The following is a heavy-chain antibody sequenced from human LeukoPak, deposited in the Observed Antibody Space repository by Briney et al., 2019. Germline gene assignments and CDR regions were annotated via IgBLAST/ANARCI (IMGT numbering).Heavy chain of an antibody. CDR2: ISGSGDST. CDR3: ARDSGGWYVSDY. D-gene: IGHD6-19*01. V-gene: IGHV3-23*01. CDR1: GFTFSSYA. J-gene: IGHJ4*02. Sequence: GGSLRLSCAASGFTFSSYAMSWVRQAPGKGLEWVSCISGSGDSTYYADSVKGRFTISRDNAKNSLYLQMNSLRAEDTAVYYCARDSGGWYVSDYWGQGTLVTVSS.